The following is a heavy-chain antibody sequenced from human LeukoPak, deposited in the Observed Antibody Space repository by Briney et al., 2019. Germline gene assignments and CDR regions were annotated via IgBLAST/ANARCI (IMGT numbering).Heavy chain of an antibody. J-gene: IGHJ4*02. D-gene: IGHD2-2*01. CDR1: GYTFTSYQ. CDR2: INPIGDTT. CDR3: ARGTGSSYELLSYYFDY. Sequence: ASVKVSCKASGYTFTSYQMHWVRQAPGQGLEWMGIINPIGDTTTYAQKVQGRITMTRDTSTSTVYMELSSLRSEDTAVYYCARGTGSSYELLSYYFDYCGQGTLVTVSS. V-gene: IGHV1-46*01.